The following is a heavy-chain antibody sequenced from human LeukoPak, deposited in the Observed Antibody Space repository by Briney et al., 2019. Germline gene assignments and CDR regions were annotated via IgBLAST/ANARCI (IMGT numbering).Heavy chain of an antibody. Sequence: GGSLRLSWAASGFTFSSNCMSWVRQAPGKGLEGVANIKRDGSQKNYVGSVKGRFTISRDNAKNSLYLQMNSLRAEDTAVYYCARDTCSGGSCYSSWGQGTLVSVSS. CDR3: ARDTCSGGSCYSS. J-gene: IGHJ4*02. CDR1: GFTFSSNC. D-gene: IGHD2-15*01. CDR2: IKRDGSQK. V-gene: IGHV3-7*01.